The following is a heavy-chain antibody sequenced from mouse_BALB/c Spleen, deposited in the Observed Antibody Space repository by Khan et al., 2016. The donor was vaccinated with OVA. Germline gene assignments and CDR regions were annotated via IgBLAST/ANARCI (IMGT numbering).Heavy chain of an antibody. J-gene: IGHJ3*01. D-gene: IGHD2-1*01. Sequence: EVELVESGGVLLEPGGSLKLSCAASGFTFSSFVMSWVRQTPEKRLEWVATISSAATYTYYPDSVKGRFTISRDNAKNTLYLQMNSLRSDDTAIYDCANGNYGWFAYWGQGTLVTVST. CDR1: GFTFSSFV. V-gene: IGHV5-9-1*01. CDR3: ANGNYGWFAY. CDR2: ISSAATYT.